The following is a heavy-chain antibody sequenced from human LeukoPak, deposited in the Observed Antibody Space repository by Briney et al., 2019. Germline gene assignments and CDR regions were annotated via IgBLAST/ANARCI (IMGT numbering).Heavy chain of an antibody. Sequence: GGCLRLSCAASGFTFSSYAMHWVRQAPGKGLEWVAVISYDGSNKYYADSVKGRFTISRDNSKNTLYLQMNSLRAEDTAVYYCARGQPRRDGYNYPFDYWGQGTLVTVSS. CDR3: ARGQPRRDGYNYPFDY. CDR1: GFTFSSYA. J-gene: IGHJ4*02. V-gene: IGHV3-30-3*01. D-gene: IGHD5-24*01. CDR2: ISYDGSNK.